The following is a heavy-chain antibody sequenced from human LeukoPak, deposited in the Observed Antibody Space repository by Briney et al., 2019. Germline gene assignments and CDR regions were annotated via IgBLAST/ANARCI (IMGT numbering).Heavy chain of an antibody. V-gene: IGHV1-2*02. CDR1: GYTFTGYY. Sequence: ASVKVSCKASGYTFTGYYFHWVRQAPGQGLEWMGWINPNTAGTNYAQKFLGGVTLTWDTSISTAYMELNRLTSDDTAVYYCATSAVDYRAGHYYYMGVWGKGTSVTVSS. CDR3: ATSAVDYRAGHYYYMGV. J-gene: IGHJ6*03. D-gene: IGHD4-11*01. CDR2: INPNTAGT.